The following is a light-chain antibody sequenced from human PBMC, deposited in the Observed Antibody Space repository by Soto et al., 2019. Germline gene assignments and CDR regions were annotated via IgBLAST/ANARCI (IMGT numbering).Light chain of an antibody. CDR1: QSVSSSY. Sequence: EIVLTQSPGTLSLSPGERATLSCRASQSVSSSYLAWYQQKPGQAPRLLIYGASSRATSIPDRFSGSGSGTDFTLTISRLEPEDFAVYSCQQFGSSLTTFGQGTKLEIK. V-gene: IGKV3-20*01. CDR3: QQFGSSLTT. CDR2: GAS. J-gene: IGKJ2*01.